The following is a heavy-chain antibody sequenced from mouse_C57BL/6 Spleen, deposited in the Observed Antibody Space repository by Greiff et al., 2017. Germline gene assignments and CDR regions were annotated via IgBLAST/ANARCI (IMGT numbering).Heavy chain of an antibody. CDR2: IYPGGGYT. Sequence: QVQLKESGAELVRPGTSVKMSCKASGYTFTNYWIGWAKQRPGHGLEWIGDIYPGGGYTNYNEKFKGKATLTADKSSSTAYMQFSSLTSEDSAIYYCARSSNYYGSSYYFDYWGQGTTLTVSS. CDR3: ARSSNYYGSSYYFDY. D-gene: IGHD1-1*01. CDR1: GYTFTNYW. V-gene: IGHV1-63*01. J-gene: IGHJ2*01.